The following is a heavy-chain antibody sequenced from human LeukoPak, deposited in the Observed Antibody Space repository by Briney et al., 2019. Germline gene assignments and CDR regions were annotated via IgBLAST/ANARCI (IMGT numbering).Heavy chain of an antibody. CDR1: GFTFSSYA. J-gene: IGHJ4*02. CDR3: AKRYSGTSGLYNFDY. D-gene: IGHD1-26*01. CDR2: ITGSTGST. Sequence: GGSLRLSCAASGFTFSSYAMTWVRQPPGKGLEGVSSITGSTGSTYYADSVKGRFTISRDNSKNTLYLQMNSLRAEDTAVYYCAKRYSGTSGLYNFDYWGQGTLVTVSS. V-gene: IGHV3-23*01.